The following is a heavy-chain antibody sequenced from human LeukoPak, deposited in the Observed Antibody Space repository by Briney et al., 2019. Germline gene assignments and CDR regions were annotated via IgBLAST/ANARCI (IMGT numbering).Heavy chain of an antibody. CDR3: ACQALVTVDQ. J-gene: IGHJ4*02. V-gene: IGHV1-2*02. Sequence: ASVKVSCKSSGYIFTGYYMHWVRQAPGQGLEWMGWINPNSGDSVYAQRFQGRVTMTRDTSISTVYMDLSRLTSDDTAVYYCACQALVTVDQWGRGTLVTVSS. CDR2: INPNSGDS. CDR1: GYIFTGYY. D-gene: IGHD2-21*02.